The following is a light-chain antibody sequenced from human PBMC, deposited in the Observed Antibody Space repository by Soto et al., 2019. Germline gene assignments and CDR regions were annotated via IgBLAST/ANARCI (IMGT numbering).Light chain of an antibody. V-gene: IGKV1-33*01. CDR2: DAS. CDR1: QDISNY. J-gene: IGKJ5*01. Sequence: DIQMTQSPSSLSASVGDRVTITCQASQDISNYLNWYQQKPGKAPKLLIYDASNLATAVPSRFSGSGSGTDFTFTISSLQPEDIAIWYCQKYDNLRLTFGQGPRLEIK. CDR3: QKYDNLRLT.